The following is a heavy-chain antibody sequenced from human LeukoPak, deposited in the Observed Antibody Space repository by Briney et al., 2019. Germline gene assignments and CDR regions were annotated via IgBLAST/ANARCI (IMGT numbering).Heavy chain of an antibody. CDR2: IYHSGST. Sequence: SETLSLTCAVSGGSISSGGYSWSWLRQPPGKGLEWIGYIYHSGSTYYNPSLKSRVTISVDRSKNQFSLKLSSVTAANTAVYYCARDGGDILTGDYFDYWGQGTLVTVSS. D-gene: IGHD3-9*01. V-gene: IGHV4-30-2*01. CDR1: GGSISSGGYS. J-gene: IGHJ4*02. CDR3: ARDGGDILTGDYFDY.